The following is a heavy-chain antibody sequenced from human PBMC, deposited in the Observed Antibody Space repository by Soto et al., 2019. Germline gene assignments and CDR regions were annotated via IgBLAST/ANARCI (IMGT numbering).Heavy chain of an antibody. V-gene: IGHV4-31*03. J-gene: IGHJ5*02. CDR1: GDSISRGGYY. Sequence: QVQLQESGPRLVKPSQTLSLTCTVSGDSISRGGYYWNWLRQHPRKGLEWIGYIYHSGSTIYNPSLKSRGTXSXXXSXXRLSVELSNVTAADTAIYYCARDGAGAYGLGWFDPWGQGILVTVSS. CDR3: ARDGAGAYGLGWFDP. CDR2: IYHSGST. D-gene: IGHD2-21*01.